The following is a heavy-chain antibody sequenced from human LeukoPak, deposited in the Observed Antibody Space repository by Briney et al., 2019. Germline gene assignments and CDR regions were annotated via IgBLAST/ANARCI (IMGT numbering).Heavy chain of an antibody. CDR2: IDSDGSNT. D-gene: IGHD6-6*01. V-gene: IGHV3-74*01. CDR1: GFTFNNYW. CDR3: AKDAPDVARSS. J-gene: IGHJ5*02. Sequence: PGGSLRLSCAASGFTFNNYWMHWVRQAPGKGLVWVSRIDSDGSNTNYADSVKGRFTVSRDNAKNTLYLQMNSLRAEDTAVYYCAKDAPDVARSSWGQGTLVTVSS.